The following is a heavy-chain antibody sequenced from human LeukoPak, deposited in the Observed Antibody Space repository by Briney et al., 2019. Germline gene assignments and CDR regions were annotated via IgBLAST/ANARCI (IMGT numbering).Heavy chain of an antibody. V-gene: IGHV3-23*01. CDR3: AKSGDYYYYYYMDV. CDR2: ISGSGGST. CDR1: GFTFSTYA. Sequence: GGSLRLSCAASGFTFSTYAMSWVRQAPGKGLEWVSAISGSGGSTYYADSVKGRFTISRDNSKNTLYLQMNSLRAEDTAVYYCAKSGDYYYYYYMDVWGKGTTVTVSS. D-gene: IGHD3-10*01. J-gene: IGHJ6*03.